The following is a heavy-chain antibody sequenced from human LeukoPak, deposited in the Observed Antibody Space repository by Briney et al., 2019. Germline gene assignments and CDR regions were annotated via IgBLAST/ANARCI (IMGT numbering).Heavy chain of an antibody. CDR3: ARGQTP. J-gene: IGHJ5*02. CDR2: IDHIGTT. CDR1: GFTFSDYN. V-gene: IGHV4-38-2*01. Sequence: PGGSLRLSCAASGFTFSDYNMRWIRQPPGKGLEWIGSIDHIGTTYYNPSLKSRVLVSVDTSKNQFSLKVTSLTAADTAVYYCARGQTPWGQGTLVTVSS.